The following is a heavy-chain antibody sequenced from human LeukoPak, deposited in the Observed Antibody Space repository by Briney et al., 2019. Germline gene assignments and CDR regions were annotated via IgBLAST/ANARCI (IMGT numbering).Heavy chain of an antibody. CDR2: ISSSGGTI. D-gene: IGHD3-10*01. J-gene: IGHJ6*02. V-gene: IGHV3-11*01. CDR1: GISFSDYY. Sequence: PGGSLRLSCAPSGISFSDYYMSWIRQAPGKGLEWVSYISSSGGTIYYADSVKGRFTISRYNANNSLYLQMNSLRADDTAVYYCASGGSGSYNFYYYGMDVRGQGTTVTVSS. CDR3: ASGGSGSYNFYYYGMDV.